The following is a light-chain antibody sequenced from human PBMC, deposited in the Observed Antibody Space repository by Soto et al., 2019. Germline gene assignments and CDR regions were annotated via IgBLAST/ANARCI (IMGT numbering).Light chain of an antibody. Sequence: AIRMTQSPSSFSASTGDRVTITCRASQGISSYLAWYQQKPGKAPKLLIYAVCTLRGGVPSRFSGSGSGTDFTLTISCLPSEDFATYYDAEYYSYPPTFGQGTKV. CDR2: AVC. J-gene: IGKJ1*01. CDR3: AEYYSYPPT. V-gene: IGKV1-8*01. CDR1: QGISSY.